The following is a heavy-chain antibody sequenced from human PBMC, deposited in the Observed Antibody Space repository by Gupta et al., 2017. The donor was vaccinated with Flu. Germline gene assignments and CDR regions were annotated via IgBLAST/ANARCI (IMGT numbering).Heavy chain of an antibody. D-gene: IGHD2-15*01. CDR3: ARHFVGYCSGGTCFDENDY. V-gene: IGHV4-39*01. CDR1: GGSINRNPYY. CDR2: IYYSGNT. Sequence: QLQLQESGPGLVEPSETLSLTCIVSGGSINRNPYYWGWIRQPPGKGLEWIGSIYYSGNTYYNPSLKSQVTISVDTSKNQVSLKLTSVTAADTAVYFCARHFVGYCSGGTCFDENDYWGQGALVTVSS. J-gene: IGHJ4*02.